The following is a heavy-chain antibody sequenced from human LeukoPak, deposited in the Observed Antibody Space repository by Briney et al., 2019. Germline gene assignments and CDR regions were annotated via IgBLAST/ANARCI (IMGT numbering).Heavy chain of an antibody. Sequence: GGSLRLSCAASGFTFSSYSMSWVRQAPGKGLEWVSSISGTGGYIYYADSLEGRITISRDNAKNSLYLQMNSLRAEDTAVYYCARNNPSGVWSFDYWGQGILVTVSS. CDR2: ISGTGGYI. J-gene: IGHJ4*02. D-gene: IGHD1-14*01. CDR1: GFTFSSYS. CDR3: ARNNPSGVWSFDY. V-gene: IGHV3-21*01.